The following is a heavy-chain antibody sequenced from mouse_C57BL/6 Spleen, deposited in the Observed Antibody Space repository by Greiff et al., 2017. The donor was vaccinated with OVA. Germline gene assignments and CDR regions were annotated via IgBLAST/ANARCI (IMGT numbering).Heavy chain of an antibody. CDR1: GFTFRDYY. D-gene: IGHD3-2*02. J-gene: IGHJ3*01. V-gene: IGHV5-16*01. CDR3: ARAGDSSGYGFAY. CDR2: LNYDGSST. Sequence: EVQLVESEGGLVQPGSSMKLSCTASGFTFRDYYMAWVRQVPEKGLEWVANLNYDGSSTYYLDSLKSRFIISRDNAKNILYLQMSSLKSEDTATYYCARAGDSSGYGFAYWGQGTLVTVSA.